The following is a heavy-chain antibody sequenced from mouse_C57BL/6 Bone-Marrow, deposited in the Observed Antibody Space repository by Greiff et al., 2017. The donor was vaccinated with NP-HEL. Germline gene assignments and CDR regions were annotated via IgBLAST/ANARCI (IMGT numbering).Heavy chain of an antibody. V-gene: IGHV14-3*01. J-gene: IGHJ2*01. CDR2: IYPANGNT. D-gene: IGHD1-1*01. Sequence: EVQLQQSVAELVRPGASVKLSCTASGFTITNTSMHWVKQRPEQGLEWIGRIYPANGNTKYAPKFQGKATITADTSSNTAYLPLSSLTSEDTVIYYGARRPTYYYSSNYPDFDYWGQGTTLTVSS. CDR3: ARRPTYYYSSNYPDFDY. CDR1: GFTITNTS.